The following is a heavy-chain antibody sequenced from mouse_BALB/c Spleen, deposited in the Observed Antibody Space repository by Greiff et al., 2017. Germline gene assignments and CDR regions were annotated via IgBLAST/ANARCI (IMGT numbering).Heavy chain of an antibody. CDR1: GFNINDTY. D-gene: IGHD2-4*01. CDR3: AGRDDYDEVDD. V-gene: IGHV14-3*02. CDR2: IDPANGNT. Sequence: EVKLMESGAELVKPGASVKLSCTASGFNINDTYMHWVKQRPEQGLEWIGRIDPANGNTKYDPTFQGKATITADTSSNTAYLQLSSLTSEDTAVYYCAGRDDYDEVDDWGQGTTLTVSS. J-gene: IGHJ2*01.